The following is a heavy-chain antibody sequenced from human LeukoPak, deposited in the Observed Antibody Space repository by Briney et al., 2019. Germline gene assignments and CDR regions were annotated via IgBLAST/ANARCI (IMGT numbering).Heavy chain of an antibody. V-gene: IGHV4-59*01. Sequence: PSETLSLTCTVSGGSISSYYWSWIRQPPGNGLEWIGYIYYSGSTNYNPSLKSRVTISVDTSKNQFSLKLSSVTAADTAVYYCARDSGSSTHDPWGQGTLVTVSS. J-gene: IGHJ5*02. CDR3: ARDSGSSTHDP. CDR2: IYYSGST. D-gene: IGHD2-2*01. CDR1: GGSISSYY.